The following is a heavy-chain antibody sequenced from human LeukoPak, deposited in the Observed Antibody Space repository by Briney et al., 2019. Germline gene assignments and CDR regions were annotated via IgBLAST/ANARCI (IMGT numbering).Heavy chain of an antibody. J-gene: IGHJ3*02. Sequence: GESREISCKGSGSSFSTYWIGGGRQLPGKGLEGMGIIYPGDSDTRYSPSFQGQVTISADKSISTAYLQWSSLKASDTAMYYCARPGKNCSSTSCYPDAFDIWGQGTMVTVSS. CDR1: GSSFSTYW. D-gene: IGHD2-2*01. V-gene: IGHV5-51*01. CDR3: ARPGKNCSSTSCYPDAFDI. CDR2: IYPGDSDT.